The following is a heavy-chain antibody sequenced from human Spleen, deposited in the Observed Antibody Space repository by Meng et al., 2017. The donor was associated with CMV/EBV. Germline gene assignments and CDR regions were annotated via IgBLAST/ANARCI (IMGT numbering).Heavy chain of an antibody. J-gene: IGHJ4*02. Sequence: HVQLQQWGAGLLKPSETPSLTCAVYGGSFSGYYWSWIRQPPGKGLEWSGEINHSGSTNYNPSLKSRVTISVDTSKNQFSLKLSSVTAADTAVYYCARDRGVPAAPDYWGQGTLVTVSS. CDR1: GGSFSGYY. CDR2: INHSGST. D-gene: IGHD2-2*01. V-gene: IGHV4-34*01. CDR3: ARDRGVPAAPDY.